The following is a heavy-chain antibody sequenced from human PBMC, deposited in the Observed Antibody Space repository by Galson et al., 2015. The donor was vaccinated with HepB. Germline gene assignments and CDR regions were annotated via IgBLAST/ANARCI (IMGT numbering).Heavy chain of an antibody. CDR1: GYTFTNYA. Sequence: SVKVSCKASGYTFTNYAMNWVRQAPGQRLEWMGWINAGSNTEYSQNFQDRVTITRDTSASTVYMELNSLRSEDTAVYYCASRVVRAGSGSYPDDYWGQGTLVTVSS. J-gene: IGHJ4*02. CDR2: INAGSNT. CDR3: ASRVVRAGSGSYPDDY. V-gene: IGHV1-3*01. D-gene: IGHD1-26*01.